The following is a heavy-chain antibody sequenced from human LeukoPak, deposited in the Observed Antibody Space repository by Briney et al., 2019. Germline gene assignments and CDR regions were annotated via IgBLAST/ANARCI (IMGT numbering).Heavy chain of an antibody. CDR3: ARVEPEYCSSTSCYSSAFDI. CDR2: INPNSGGT. J-gene: IGHJ3*02. CDR1: GYTFTSYY. Sequence: ASVKVSCKASGYTFTSYYMHWVRQAPGQGLEWMGWINPNSGGTNYAQKFQGRVTMTRDMSISTAYMELSRLRSDDTAVYYCARVEPEYCSSTSCYSSAFDIWGQGTMVTVSS. D-gene: IGHD2-2*01. V-gene: IGHV1-2*02.